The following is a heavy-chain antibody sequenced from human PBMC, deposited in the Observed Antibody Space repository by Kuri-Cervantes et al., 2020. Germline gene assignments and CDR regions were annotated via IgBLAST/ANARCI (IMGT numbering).Heavy chain of an antibody. CDR1: GFTFSSYS. D-gene: IGHD2-2*01. V-gene: IGHV3-21*01. Sequence: GGSLRLSCAASGFTFSSYSMNWVRQAPGKGLEWVSSISSSSSYIYYADSVKGRFTISRDNAKNSLYLQMKSLRAADTAVYYCARDHVVVPDAPFDYWGQGTLVTVSS. CDR2: ISSSSSYI. J-gene: IGHJ4*02. CDR3: ARDHVVVPDAPFDY.